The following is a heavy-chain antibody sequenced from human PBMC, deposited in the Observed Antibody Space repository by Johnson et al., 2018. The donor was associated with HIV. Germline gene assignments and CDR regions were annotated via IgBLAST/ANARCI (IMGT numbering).Heavy chain of an antibody. V-gene: IGHV3-13*01. Sequence: VQLVESGGGLVQPGGSLRLSCAASGFTFSSYDMHWVRQATGKGLEWVSAIGTAGDTYYPGSVNGRFTISRENAKNSLYLQMNSLRAGDTAVYYCARDRSKGGAFDIWGQGTMVTVSS. CDR2: IGTAGDT. CDR3: ARDRSKGGAFDI. D-gene: IGHD2/OR15-2a*01. CDR1: GFTFSSYD. J-gene: IGHJ3*02.